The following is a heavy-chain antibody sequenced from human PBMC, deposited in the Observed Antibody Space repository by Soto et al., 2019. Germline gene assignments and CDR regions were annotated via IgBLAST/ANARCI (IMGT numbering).Heavy chain of an antibody. J-gene: IGHJ4*02. Sequence: QVQLVQSGAEVKKPGSSVKVSCKASGGTFSSYAISWVRRAPGQGLEWVGGIIPIFGTANYAQKFQGRVTITADESTSTAYMELSSLRSEDTAVYYCARGPDYGDYATYFDFWGQGTLVTVSS. D-gene: IGHD4-17*01. V-gene: IGHV1-69*01. CDR1: GGTFSSYA. CDR2: IIPIFGTA. CDR3: ARGPDYGDYATYFDF.